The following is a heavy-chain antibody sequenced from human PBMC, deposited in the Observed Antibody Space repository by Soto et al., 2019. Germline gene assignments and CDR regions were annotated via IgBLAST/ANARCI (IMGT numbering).Heavy chain of an antibody. D-gene: IGHD6-25*01. CDR2: ISPLGDYI. Sequence: PGGSLRLSCVASGFTFRTYAMAWVRQTPGKGLEWVSSISPLGDYIYYTDSVKGRFTVSRDNSMSTLYLQMTSLRVADTATYFCAKQEDRTTVAAANTFVRWGRGILVTVSS. J-gene: IGHJ5*02. CDR1: GFTFRTYA. V-gene: IGHV3-23*01. CDR3: AKQEDRTTVAAANTFVR.